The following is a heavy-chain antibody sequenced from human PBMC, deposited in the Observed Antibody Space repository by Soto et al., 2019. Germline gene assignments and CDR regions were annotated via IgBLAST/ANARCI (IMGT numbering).Heavy chain of an antibody. Sequence: GESLKISCKGSGYSFTSYWISWVRQMPGKGLEWMGRIDPSDSYTNYSPSFQGHVTISADKSISTAYLKLSSVTAADTAVYYCARGGGSYYAVDYWGQGTLVTVSS. D-gene: IGHD1-26*01. CDR3: ARGGGSYYAVDY. J-gene: IGHJ4*02. CDR2: IDPSDSYT. CDR1: GYSFTSYW. V-gene: IGHV5-10-1*01.